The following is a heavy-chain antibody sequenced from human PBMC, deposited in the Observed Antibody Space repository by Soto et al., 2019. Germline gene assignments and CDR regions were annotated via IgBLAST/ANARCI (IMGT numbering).Heavy chain of an antibody. V-gene: IGHV4-59*08. CDR3: ARSEATVLDY. J-gene: IGHJ4*02. CDR1: GGSISSYY. Sequence: SETLSLTCTVSGGSISSYYWSWIRQPPGKGLEWIGYIYYSGSTNYNPSLKSRVTISVDTSNNQFSLKLSSVTAADTAVYYCARSEATVLDYWGQGTLVTAPQ. CDR2: IYYSGST. D-gene: IGHD4-17*01.